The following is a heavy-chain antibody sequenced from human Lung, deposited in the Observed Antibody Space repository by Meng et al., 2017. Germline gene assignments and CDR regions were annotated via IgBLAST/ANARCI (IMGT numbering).Heavy chain of an antibody. CDR1: GFTFSTAV. V-gene: IGHV3-23*04. Sequence: EVAGVEVEGGLVPARGSLRPSGAVFGFTFSTAVMWWLRQGPGKGVEWVSSINIGSETKRFADCVKGRFTNSRDNSKNTLYMQMNSLRAEDTGVYYCTKEISPNDYWGQGTLVTVSS. J-gene: IGHJ4*02. CDR2: INIGSETK. D-gene: IGHD3-3*02. CDR3: TKEISPNDY.